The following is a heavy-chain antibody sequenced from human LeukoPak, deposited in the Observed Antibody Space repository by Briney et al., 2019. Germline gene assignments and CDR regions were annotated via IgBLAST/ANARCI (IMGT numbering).Heavy chain of an antibody. CDR1: GFTFSSYS. V-gene: IGHV3-21*04. Sequence: PGGSLRLSCAASGFTFSSYSMNWVRQAPGKGLEWVSSISSSSSYIYYADSVKGRFTISRDKSKNTLFLRMDILRAEDTAVYYCAKVGGYHPIGDVFDIWGQGTMVTVSS. J-gene: IGHJ3*02. D-gene: IGHD3-22*01. CDR3: AKVGGYHPIGDVFDI. CDR2: ISSSSSYI.